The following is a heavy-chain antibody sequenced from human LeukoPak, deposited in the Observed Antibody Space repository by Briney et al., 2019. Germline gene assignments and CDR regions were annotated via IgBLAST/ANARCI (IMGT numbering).Heavy chain of an antibody. CDR3: ARMGYCSSTSCYKSPQLDY. J-gene: IGHJ4*02. Sequence: SETLSLTCAVYGGSFSGYYWSWIRQPPGKGLEWIGEINHSGSTNYNPSPKSRVTISVDTSKNQFSLKLSSVTAADTAVYYCARMGYCSSTSCYKSPQLDYWGQGTLVTVSS. CDR2: INHSGST. D-gene: IGHD2-2*02. V-gene: IGHV4-34*01. CDR1: GGSFSGYY.